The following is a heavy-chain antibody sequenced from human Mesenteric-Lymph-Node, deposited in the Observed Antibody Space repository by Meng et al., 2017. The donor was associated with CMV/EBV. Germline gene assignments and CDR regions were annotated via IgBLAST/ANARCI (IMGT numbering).Heavy chain of an antibody. CDR3: ARDQVDILTGYYPYYFDY. J-gene: IGHJ4*02. CDR1: GFTFSDYY. D-gene: IGHD3-9*01. Sequence: GESLKISCAASGFTFSDYYMSWIRQAPGKGLEWVSYISSSGGTIYYADSVKGRFTISRDNAKNSLYLQMNSLRAEDTAVYYCARDQVDILTGYYPYYFDYWGQGTLVTVSS. CDR2: ISSSGGTI. V-gene: IGHV3-11*01.